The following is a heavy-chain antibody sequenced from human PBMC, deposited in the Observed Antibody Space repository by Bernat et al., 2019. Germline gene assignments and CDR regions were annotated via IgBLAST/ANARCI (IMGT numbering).Heavy chain of an antibody. CDR3: ARRRMVRGVTLGGFDY. CDR1: GYTFTSYA. D-gene: IGHD3-10*01. Sequence: QVQLVQSGAEVKKPGASVKVSCKASGYTFTSYAMHWVRQAPGQRLEWMGWINAGNGNTKYSQKFQGRVTINRDTSASTAYMELSSLRSEDTAVYYCARRRMVRGVTLGGFDYWGQGPWSPSPQ. V-gene: IGHV1-3*01. CDR2: INAGNGNT. J-gene: IGHJ4*02.